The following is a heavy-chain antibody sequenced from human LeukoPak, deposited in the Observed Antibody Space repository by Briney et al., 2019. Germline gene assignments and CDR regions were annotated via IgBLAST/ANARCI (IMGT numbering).Heavy chain of an antibody. CDR1: GFTVSSNY. V-gene: IGHV3-23*01. D-gene: IGHD2-21*02. CDR3: AKRDRPCSGDCSAPYYFDY. J-gene: IGHJ4*02. Sequence: GGSLGLSCAASGFTVSSNYMSWVRQAPGKGLEWVSSISSSGANTYYADSVKGRFTISRDNSKNTLYLQMSSLRVEDTAVYYCAKRDRPCSGDCSAPYYFDYWGQGTLVTVSS. CDR2: ISSSGANT.